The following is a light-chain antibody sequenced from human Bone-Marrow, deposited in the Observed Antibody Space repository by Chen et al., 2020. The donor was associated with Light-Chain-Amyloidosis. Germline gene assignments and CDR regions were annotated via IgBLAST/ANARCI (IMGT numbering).Light chain of an antibody. V-gene: IGLV3-25*03. CDR2: RDT. Sequence: SYELTQPPSVSVSPGQTARITCSGDDLPTKYAHWYQQKPGQAPVLVIHRDTKRPSGISERFSGSSSGTTATLTISGVQAEDEADYHCQSADSSGTYEVIFGGGTKLTVL. CDR1: DLPTKY. CDR3: QSADSSGTYEVI. J-gene: IGLJ2*01.